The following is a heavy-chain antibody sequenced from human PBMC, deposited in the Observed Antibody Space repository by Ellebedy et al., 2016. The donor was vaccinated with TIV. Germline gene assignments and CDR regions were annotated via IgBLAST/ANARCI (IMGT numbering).Heavy chain of an antibody. V-gene: IGHV4-39*07. J-gene: IGHJ2*01. CDR2: IYYTGST. CDR1: GASISSSSYY. CDR3: ARDRTNWGVFWFFDL. Sequence: MPGGSLRLSCTVSGASISSSSYYWGWIRQPPGKGLEWIGSIYYTGSTFYNPSHKSRVTMSVDTSKNQVSLNVRSVTAADTAVYYCARDRTNWGVFWFFDLWGRGTLVTVSS. D-gene: IGHD7-27*01.